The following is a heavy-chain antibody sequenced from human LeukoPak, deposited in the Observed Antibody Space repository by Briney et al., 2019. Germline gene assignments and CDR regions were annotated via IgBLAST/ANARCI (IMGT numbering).Heavy chain of an antibody. D-gene: IGHD6-13*01. CDR1: GFTFSSYG. CDR2: ISYDVGKK. V-gene: IGHV3-30*03. Sequence: GRSLRLSCAASGFTFSSYGMHWVRQAPGKGLEWVAVISYDVGKKYYADSVKGRFTISRDNSKNTLYLQMNSLRVEDTAVYYCARRGVKTRIGYSSSWYYFDYWGQGTLVTVSS. J-gene: IGHJ4*02. CDR3: ARRGVKTRIGYSSSWYYFDY.